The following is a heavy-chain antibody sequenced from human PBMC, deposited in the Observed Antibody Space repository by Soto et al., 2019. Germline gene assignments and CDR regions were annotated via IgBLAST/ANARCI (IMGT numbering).Heavy chain of an antibody. V-gene: IGHV3-23*01. Sequence: EVQLLESGGGLVQPGGSLRLSCAASGFTFSSYAMSWVRQAPGKGLEWVSGISGSGGSTYYADSVKGRFTISRDNSKNTVFLQMNRRRAEDTAVYYCANHKRAGVPWAFDIWGQGTMVTVSS. J-gene: IGHJ3*02. CDR3: ANHKRAGVPWAFDI. CDR1: GFTFSSYA. CDR2: ISGSGGST. D-gene: IGHD1-1*01.